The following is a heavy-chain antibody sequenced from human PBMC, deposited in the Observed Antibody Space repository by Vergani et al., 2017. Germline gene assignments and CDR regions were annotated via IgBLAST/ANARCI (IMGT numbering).Heavy chain of an antibody. J-gene: IGHJ6*03. CDR3: ARGLSIYDILTGYPMDV. CDR2: IYYSGST. Sequence: QVQLQQWGAGLLKPSETLSLTCTVSGGSISSSSYYWGWIRQPPGKGLEWIGSIYYSGSTYYNPSLKSRVTISVDTSKNQFSLKLSSVTAADTAVYYCARGLSIYDILTGYPMDVWGKGTTVTVSS. D-gene: IGHD3-9*01. V-gene: IGHV4-39*01. CDR1: GGSISSSSYY.